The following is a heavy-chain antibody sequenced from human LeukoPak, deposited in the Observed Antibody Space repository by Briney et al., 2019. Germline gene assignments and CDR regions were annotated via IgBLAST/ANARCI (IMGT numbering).Heavy chain of an antibody. Sequence: SETLSLTCAVYGGSFSGYYWSWIRQPPGKGLEWIGEINHSGSTNYNPSLKSRVTISVDTSKNQFSLKLSSVTAADTAVYYCARGREGPANYYGMDVWGKGTTDTVSS. CDR2: INHSGST. CDR3: ARGREGPANYYGMDV. CDR1: GGSFSGYY. D-gene: IGHD1-26*01. J-gene: IGHJ6*04. V-gene: IGHV4-34*01.